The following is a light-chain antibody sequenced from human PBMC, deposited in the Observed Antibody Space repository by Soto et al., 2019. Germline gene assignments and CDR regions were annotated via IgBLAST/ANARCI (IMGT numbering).Light chain of an antibody. J-gene: IGLJ1*01. CDR2: VVS. CDR1: SSDVGGYKY. V-gene: IGLV2-14*01. CDR3: GSYTSSDTPYV. Sequence: QSALTQPASVSGSPGQSITISCTGTSSDVGGYKYVSWYQHHPDKAPKLIISVVSNRPSGVSNRFSGSKSGNTASLTSSGLQAEDEADYYCGSYTSSDTPYVFGTGTKLTVL.